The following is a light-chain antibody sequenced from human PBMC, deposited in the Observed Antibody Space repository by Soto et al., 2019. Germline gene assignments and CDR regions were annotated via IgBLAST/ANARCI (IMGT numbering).Light chain of an antibody. CDR2: YDD. V-gene: IGLV1-36*01. CDR1: SSNIGNNA. Sequence: QPVLTQPPSVSEAPRQRVTISCSGSSSNIGNNAVNWYQQLPGKAPKLLIYYDDLLPSVVSDRFSGSKSGTSASLAISGLQSEDEADYYCAAWDDSLNVWVFGGGTKLTVL. CDR3: AAWDDSLNVWV. J-gene: IGLJ3*02.